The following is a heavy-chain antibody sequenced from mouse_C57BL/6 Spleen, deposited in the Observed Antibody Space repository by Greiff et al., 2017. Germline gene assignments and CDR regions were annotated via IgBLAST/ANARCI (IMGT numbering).Heavy chain of an antibody. J-gene: IGHJ2*01. Sequence: QVQLQQPGAELVKPGASVKMSCKASGYTFTSYWITWVKQRPGQGLEWIGDIYPGSGSTNYNEKFKSKATLTVDTSSSTPYMQRSSLTSADSAVYYCARWGTTRRYYFDYWGQGTTLTVSS. CDR1: GYTFTSYW. D-gene: IGHD1-1*01. CDR2: IYPGSGST. V-gene: IGHV1-55*01. CDR3: ARWGTTRRYYFDY.